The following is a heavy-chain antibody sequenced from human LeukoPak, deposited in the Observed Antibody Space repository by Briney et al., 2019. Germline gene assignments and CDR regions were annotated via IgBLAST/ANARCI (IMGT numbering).Heavy chain of an antibody. CDR1: GGTFSSYA. CDR2: NIPIFGTA. CDR3: ARVKGYCSGGSCYSPYYYYYGMDV. J-gene: IGHJ6*02. Sequence: GASVKVSCKASGGTFSSYAISWVRQAPGQGLEWMGGNIPIFGTANYAQKFQGRVTITADESTSTAYMELSSLRSEDTAVYYCARVKGYCSGGSCYSPYYYYYGMDVWGQGTTVTVSS. D-gene: IGHD2-15*01. V-gene: IGHV1-69*13.